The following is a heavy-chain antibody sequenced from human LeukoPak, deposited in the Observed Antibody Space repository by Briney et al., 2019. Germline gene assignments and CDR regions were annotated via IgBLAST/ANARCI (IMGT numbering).Heavy chain of an antibody. V-gene: IGHV4-61*01. CDR2: IYYSGST. CDR1: GGSVSSGSYY. CDR3: ARDEFATNYYYGMDV. D-gene: IGHD1-1*01. J-gene: IGHJ6*02. Sequence: SETLSLTCTVSGGSVSSGSYYWSWIRQPPGKGLEWIGYIYYSGSTNYNPSLKSRVTISEDTSKNQFSLKLSSVTAADTAVYYCARDEFATNYYYGMDVWGQGTTVTVSS.